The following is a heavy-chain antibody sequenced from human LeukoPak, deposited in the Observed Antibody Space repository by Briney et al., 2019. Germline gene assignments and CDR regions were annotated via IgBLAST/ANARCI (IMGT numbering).Heavy chain of an antibody. D-gene: IGHD3-16*01. Sequence: GASVKVSCKVSGYTLTELSMHWVRQAPGKGLEWMGGFDPEDGETIYAQKFQGRVTMTEDTSTDTAYMELSSLRSEDTAVYYCAKSRLAYVTIPRRLDVWGQGTQGT. CDR3: AKSRLAYVTIPRRLDV. J-gene: IGHJ6*01. V-gene: IGHV1-24*01. CDR2: FDPEDGET. CDR1: GYTLTELS.